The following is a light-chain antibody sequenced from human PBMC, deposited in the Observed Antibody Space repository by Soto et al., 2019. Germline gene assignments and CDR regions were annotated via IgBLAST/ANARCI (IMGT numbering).Light chain of an antibody. J-gene: IGLJ2*01. Sequence: NFMLTQPHSVSESPGKTVTISCTRSSGNIASNYVQWYQQRPGSAPTTLIYEDDQRPSGVPDRFSGSIDRSSNSASLTISGLKTEDEADYYCQSYDSSNPVVFGGGTKLTVL. CDR1: SGNIASNY. V-gene: IGLV6-57*04. CDR2: EDD. CDR3: QSYDSSNPVV.